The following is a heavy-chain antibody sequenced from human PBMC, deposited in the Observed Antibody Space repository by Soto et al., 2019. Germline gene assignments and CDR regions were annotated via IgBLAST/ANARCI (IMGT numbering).Heavy chain of an antibody. D-gene: IGHD4-4*01. CDR2: IYYSGST. V-gene: IGHV4-59*01. Sequence: PSETLSLTCTVSGGSIRSYYWSWIRQPPGKGLEWIGYIYYSGSTNYNPSLKSRVTISVDTSKNQFSLKLSSVTAADTAVYYCARDISNHSVWYYGMDVWGQGTTVTVSS. J-gene: IGHJ6*02. CDR3: ARDISNHSVWYYGMDV. CDR1: GGSIRSYY.